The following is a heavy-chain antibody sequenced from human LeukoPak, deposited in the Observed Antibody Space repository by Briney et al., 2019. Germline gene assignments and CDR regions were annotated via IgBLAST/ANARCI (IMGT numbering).Heavy chain of an antibody. V-gene: IGHV3-30*18. J-gene: IGHJ4*02. CDR2: ISYDGSNK. CDR1: GFTFGSYG. CDR3: AKDVAGDYYMYYFDY. D-gene: IGHD4-17*01. Sequence: GGSLRLSCAASGFTFGSYGMHWVRQAPGKGLEWVAVISYDGSNKYYADSVKGRFTISRDNSKNTLYLQMNSLRAEDTAVYYCAKDVAGDYYMYYFDYWGQGTLVTVSS.